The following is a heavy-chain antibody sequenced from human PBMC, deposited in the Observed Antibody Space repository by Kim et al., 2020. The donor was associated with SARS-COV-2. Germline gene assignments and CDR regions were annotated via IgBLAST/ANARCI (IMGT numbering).Heavy chain of an antibody. CDR3: ARSLIAVAGYSVGGYFDY. Sequence: SETLSLTCAVSGGSISSSNWWSWVRQPPGKGLEWIGEIYHSGSTNYNPSLKSRVTISVDKSKNQFSLKLSSVTAADTAVYYCARSLIAVAGYSVGGYFDYWGQGTLVTVSS. V-gene: IGHV4-4*02. D-gene: IGHD6-19*01. CDR1: GGSISSSNW. CDR2: IYHSGST. J-gene: IGHJ4*02.